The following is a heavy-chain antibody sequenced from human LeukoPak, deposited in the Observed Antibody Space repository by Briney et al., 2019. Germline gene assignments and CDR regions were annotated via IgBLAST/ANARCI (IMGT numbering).Heavy chain of an antibody. CDR3: ARGVSYPIYGMDV. Sequence: GGSLRLSCAASGFTVSSNYMSWVRQAPGKGLVWVSRIDVDGTTTDYADSVKGRFTISRDNAKNTVSLQMNSLGAEDSAVYYCARGVSYPIYGMDVWGQGTTVTVSS. CDR2: IDVDGTTT. D-gene: IGHD1-26*01. V-gene: IGHV3-74*01. J-gene: IGHJ6*02. CDR1: GFTVSSNY.